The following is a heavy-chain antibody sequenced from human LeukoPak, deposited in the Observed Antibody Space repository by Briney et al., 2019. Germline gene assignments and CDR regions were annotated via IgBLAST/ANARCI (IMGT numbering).Heavy chain of an antibody. V-gene: IGHV3-73*01. D-gene: IGHD5-18*01. Sequence: PGGSLRLSCAASGFSFSGSAIHWVRQASGKGLEWVGRIRSKDNNYATAYAASVKGRFIVSRDDSKNTAYLQMNSLKTEDTAVYYCTRQGGYSYGYPFDFWGQGTLVTVSS. CDR1: GFSFSGSA. CDR3: TRQGGYSYGYPFDF. CDR2: IRSKDNNYAT. J-gene: IGHJ4*02.